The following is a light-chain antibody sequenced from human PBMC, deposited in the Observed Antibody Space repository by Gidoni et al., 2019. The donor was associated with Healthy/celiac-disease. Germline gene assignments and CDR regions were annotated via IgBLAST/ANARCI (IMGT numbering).Light chain of an antibody. CDR1: QSLLHSNGYNY. J-gene: IGKJ4*01. V-gene: IGKV2-28*01. CDR3: MQALQTLLT. Sequence: DIVMTQSPLSLHVTPGEPASISCRTSQSLLHSNGYNYLDWYLQKPWQSTQLLIYLGSNRASGVPDRFSGSGSGTDFTLKISRVDADDVGVYYCMQALQTLLTFXGXTKVEIK. CDR2: LGS.